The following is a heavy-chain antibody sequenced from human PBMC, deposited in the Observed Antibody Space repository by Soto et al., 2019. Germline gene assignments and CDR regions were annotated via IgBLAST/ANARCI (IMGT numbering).Heavy chain of an antibody. Sequence: QVQLVESGGGVVQPGRSLRLSCAASGFTFSSYGMHWVRQAPGKGLEWMAVIWYDGSNKYYADSVKDRFTISRDNSKNTLYEQMNSLSGEDPAVYYCASDPDYGWFDPWGQGTLVTVST. CDR2: IWYDGSNK. CDR3: ASDPDYGWFDP. D-gene: IGHD4-17*01. CDR1: GFTFSSYG. J-gene: IGHJ5*02. V-gene: IGHV3-33*01.